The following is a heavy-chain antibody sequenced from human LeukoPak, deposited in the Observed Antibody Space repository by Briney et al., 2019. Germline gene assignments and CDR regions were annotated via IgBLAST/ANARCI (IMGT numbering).Heavy chain of an antibody. CDR2: IIPIFGTA. V-gene: IGHV1-69*05. D-gene: IGHD5-24*01. J-gene: IGHJ4*02. Sequence: SVKVSCKASGGTFSSYAISWVRQAPGQGLEWMGGIIPIFGTANYAQKFQGRVTITTDESTSTAYMELSSLRSEDTAVYYCARVRDELQLPYYFDYWGQGTLVTVSS. CDR3: ARVRDELQLPYYFDY. CDR1: GGTFSSYA.